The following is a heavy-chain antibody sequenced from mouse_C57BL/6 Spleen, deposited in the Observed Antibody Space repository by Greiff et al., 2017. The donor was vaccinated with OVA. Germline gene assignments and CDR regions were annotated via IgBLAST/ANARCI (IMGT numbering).Heavy chain of an antibody. CDR3: TRWLLNYAMDY. CDR1: GYTFTDYE. Sequence: QVQLKQSGAELVRPGASVTLSCKASGYTFTDYEMHWVKQTPVHGLEWIGAIDPETGGTAYNQKFKGKAILTADKSSSTAYMELRSLTSEDSAVYYCTRWLLNYAMDYWGQGTSVTVSS. D-gene: IGHD2-3*01. J-gene: IGHJ4*01. CDR2: IDPETGGT. V-gene: IGHV1-15*01.